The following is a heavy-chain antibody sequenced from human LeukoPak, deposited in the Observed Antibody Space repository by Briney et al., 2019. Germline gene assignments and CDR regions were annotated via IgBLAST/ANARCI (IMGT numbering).Heavy chain of an antibody. D-gene: IGHD3-22*01. J-gene: IGHJ4*02. CDR1: GFTFSGSA. CDR2: IRSKANSYAT. V-gene: IGHV3-73*01. CDR3: AREHISDIVATMRGYYYDSSGYSLFDY. Sequence: GGSLKLSCAASGFTFSGSAMHWVRQASGKGLEWVGRIRSKANSYATAYAASVKGRFTISRDDSKNTAYLQMNSLRAEDTAVYYCAREHISDIVATMRGYYYDSSGYSLFDYWGQGTLVTVSS.